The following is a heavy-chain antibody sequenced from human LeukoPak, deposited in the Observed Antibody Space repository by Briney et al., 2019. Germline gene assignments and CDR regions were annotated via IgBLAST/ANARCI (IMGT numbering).Heavy chain of an antibody. CDR1: GFTFSDYY. D-gene: IGHD4-17*01. CDR3: AKDLGPSGAAWFDP. CDR2: ISSSGSTI. V-gene: IGHV3-11*01. Sequence: PGGSLRLSCAASGFTFSDYYMSWIRQAPGKGLEWVSYISSSGSTIYYADSVKGRFTISRDNAKNSLYLQMNSLRTEDTALYYCAKDLGPSGAAWFDPWGQGTLVTVSS. J-gene: IGHJ5*02.